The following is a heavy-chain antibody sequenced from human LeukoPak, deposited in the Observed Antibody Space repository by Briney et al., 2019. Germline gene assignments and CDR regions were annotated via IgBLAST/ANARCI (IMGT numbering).Heavy chain of an antibody. Sequence: ASVKVSCKASGYTFTSYAMHWVRQAPGQRLEWMGWINAGNGNTKYPQKFQGRVTITRDTSASTAYMELSSLRSEDTAVYYCARYSSADDAFDIWGQGTMVTVSS. CDR1: GYTFTSYA. CDR3: ARYSSADDAFDI. D-gene: IGHD6-19*01. V-gene: IGHV1-3*01. CDR2: INAGNGNT. J-gene: IGHJ3*02.